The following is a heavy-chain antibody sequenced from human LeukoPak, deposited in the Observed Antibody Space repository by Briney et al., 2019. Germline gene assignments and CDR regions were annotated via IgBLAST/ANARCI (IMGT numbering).Heavy chain of an antibody. CDR1: GFTFSSYA. CDR3: AKGLEGVLTGYPFDY. Sequence: GGSLRLSCAASGFTFSSYAMSWVRQAPGKGREWVSAISGSGSSTYYADSVKGRFTISRDNSKNTLYLQMNSLRAEDTTVYYCAKGLEGVLTGYPFDYWGQGTLVTVSS. D-gene: IGHD3-9*01. J-gene: IGHJ4*02. V-gene: IGHV3-23*01. CDR2: ISGSGSST.